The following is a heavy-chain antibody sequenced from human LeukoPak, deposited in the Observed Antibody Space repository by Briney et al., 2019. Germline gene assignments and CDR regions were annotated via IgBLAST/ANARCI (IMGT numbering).Heavy chain of an antibody. J-gene: IGHJ4*02. CDR3: ARDNVDTAMVTRFFPPDY. D-gene: IGHD5-18*01. CDR1: GFTFDDYG. Sequence: PGGSLRLSCAASGFTFDDYGMSWVRQAPGKGLEWVSGINCNGGSTGYADSVKGRFTISRDNAKNSLYLQMNSLRAEDTALYYCARDNVDTAMVTRFFPPDYWGQGTLVTVSS. CDR2: INCNGGST. V-gene: IGHV3-20*04.